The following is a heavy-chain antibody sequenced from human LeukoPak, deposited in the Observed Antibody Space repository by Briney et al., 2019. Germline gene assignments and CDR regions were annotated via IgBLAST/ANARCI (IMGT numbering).Heavy chain of an antibody. V-gene: IGHV4-39*01. CDR2: FYYSGST. J-gene: IGHJ4*02. CDR1: GGSISSSSYY. Sequence: SETLSLTCTVSGGSISSSSYYWGWIRQPPGKGLEWIGSFYYSGSTYYNPSLKSRVTISVDTSKNQFSLKLSPVTAADTAVYYCARHVPSMIVVVTPYFDYWGQGTLVTVSS. CDR3: ARHVPSMIVVVTPYFDY. D-gene: IGHD3-22*01.